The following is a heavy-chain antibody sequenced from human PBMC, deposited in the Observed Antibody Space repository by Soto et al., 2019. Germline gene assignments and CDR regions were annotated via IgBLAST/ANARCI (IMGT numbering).Heavy chain of an antibody. CDR1: GGSISSYY. CDR2: IYYSGST. J-gene: IGHJ4*02. D-gene: IGHD6-13*01. V-gene: IGHV4-59*01. Sequence: PSETLSLTCTVSGGSISSYYWSWIRQPPGKGLEWIGYIYYSGSTNYNPSLKSRVTISVDTSKNQFSLKLSSVTAADTAVYYCARGYQWGSWYYSDYWGQGTLVTVS. CDR3: ARGYQWGSWYYSDY.